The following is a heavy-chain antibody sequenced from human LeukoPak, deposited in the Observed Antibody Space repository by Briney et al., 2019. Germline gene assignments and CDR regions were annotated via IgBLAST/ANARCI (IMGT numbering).Heavy chain of an antibody. Sequence: SETLSLTCTVSGGSISSSSYYWGWIRQPPGKGLGWIGSIYYSGSTYYNPSLKSRVTISVDTSKNQFSLKLSSVTAADTAVYYCASKRAMVNAFDIWGQGTMVTVSS. CDR2: IYYSGST. J-gene: IGHJ3*02. CDR3: ASKRAMVNAFDI. D-gene: IGHD5-18*01. CDR1: GGSISSSSYY. V-gene: IGHV4-39*01.